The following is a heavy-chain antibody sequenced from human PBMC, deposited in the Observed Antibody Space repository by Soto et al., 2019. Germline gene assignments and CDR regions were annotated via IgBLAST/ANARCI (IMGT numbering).Heavy chain of an antibody. J-gene: IGHJ6*02. Sequence: ASVKVSCKASGYTFTGYYMHWVRQAPGQGLEWMGWINPNSGGTNYAQKFQGWVTMTRDTSISTAYMELSRLRSDDTAVYYCARENLALGVYGMDVWGQGTTVTVSS. CDR3: ARENLALGVYGMDV. CDR2: INPNSGGT. CDR1: GYTFTGYY. D-gene: IGHD3-16*02. V-gene: IGHV1-2*04.